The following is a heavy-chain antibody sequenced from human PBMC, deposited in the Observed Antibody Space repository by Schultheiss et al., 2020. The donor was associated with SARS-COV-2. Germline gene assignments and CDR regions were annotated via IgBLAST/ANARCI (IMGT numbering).Heavy chain of an antibody. D-gene: IGHD3-22*01. Sequence: ASVKVSCKASGYTFTSYGISWVRQAPGQGLEWMGWMNPNSGNTGYAQKFQGRVTMTRNTSISTAYMELSRLRSDDTAVYYCARDPITMIAERDPPFDYWGQGTLVTVSS. V-gene: IGHV1-8*02. CDR1: GYTFTSYG. J-gene: IGHJ4*02. CDR3: ARDPITMIAERDPPFDY. CDR2: MNPNSGNT.